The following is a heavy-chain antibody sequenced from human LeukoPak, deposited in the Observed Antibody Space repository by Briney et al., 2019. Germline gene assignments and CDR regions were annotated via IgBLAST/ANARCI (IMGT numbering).Heavy chain of an antibody. CDR1: GGSFSGYY. CDR2: IDHSGTT. J-gene: IGHJ4*02. Sequence: SETLTLTCVVYGGSFSGYYWRWIREPPRKGLEWSGEIDHSGTTKYNPSLKSRVTISVDTSKNQFALKVTSVTAADTAVYYCARGPPYNYDSSGYYRFDYWGQGTLVTVSS. CDR3: ARGPPYNYDSSGYYRFDY. D-gene: IGHD3-22*01. V-gene: IGHV4-34*01.